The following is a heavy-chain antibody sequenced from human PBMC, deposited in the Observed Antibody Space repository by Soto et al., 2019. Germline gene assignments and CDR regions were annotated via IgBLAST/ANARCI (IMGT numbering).Heavy chain of an antibody. Sequence: EVQVVESGGGLVQPGGSLRLSCAASGFTFSSYEMNWVRQAPGKGLEWVSYISSSGSTIHYADSAKGRFTISRDNAKNSLYLQLDSLRVEDTAVYYCARDMGYSGFHYWGQGTLVTVSS. CDR3: ARDMGYSGFHY. D-gene: IGHD4-4*01. CDR1: GFTFSSYE. CDR2: ISSSGSTI. J-gene: IGHJ4*02. V-gene: IGHV3-48*03.